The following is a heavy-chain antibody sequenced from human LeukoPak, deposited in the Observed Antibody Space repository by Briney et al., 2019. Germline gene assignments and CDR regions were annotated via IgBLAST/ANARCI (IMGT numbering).Heavy chain of an antibody. CDR3: AREKDYYDSGGYYNGFDY. J-gene: IGHJ4*02. V-gene: IGHV3-21*01. D-gene: IGHD3-22*01. CDR1: GFTISDHF. Sequence: GGSLRLSCAASGFTISDHFMNWVRQAPGKGLEWVSSITSTGRYIYYADSVKGRFTISRDNAKNSLYLQMNSLRAEDTAVYYCAREKDYYDSGGYYNGFDYWGQGALVTVSS. CDR2: ITSTGRYI.